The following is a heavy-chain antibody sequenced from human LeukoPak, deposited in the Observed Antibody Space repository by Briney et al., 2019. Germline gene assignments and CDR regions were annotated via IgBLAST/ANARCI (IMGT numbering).Heavy chain of an antibody. CDR3: ARDQVSSSGDGAFDI. CDR1: GGSFSGYY. D-gene: IGHD6-13*01. V-gene: IGHV4-34*01. J-gene: IGHJ3*02. CDR2: INHSGST. Sequence: PSETLSLTCAVYGGSFSGYYWSWIRQPPGKGLEWIGEINHSGSTNYNPSLKSRVTISVDKSKNQFSLKLSSVTAADTAVYYCARDQVSSSGDGAFDIWGQGTMVTVSS.